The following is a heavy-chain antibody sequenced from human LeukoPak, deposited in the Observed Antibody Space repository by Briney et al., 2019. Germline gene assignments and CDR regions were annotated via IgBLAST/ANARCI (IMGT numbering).Heavy chain of an antibody. CDR3: AKGLGGYDYIWGSYRTFDY. J-gene: IGHJ4*02. D-gene: IGHD3-16*02. V-gene: IGHV3-23*01. CDR2: ISGSGGST. CDR1: GVTFSSYA. Sequence: GVSLRLSCAASGVTFSSYAMSWVRQAPGKGLEWVSAISGSGGSTYYADSVKGRFTISRDNSKNTLYLQMNSLRAEDTAVYYCAKGLGGYDYIWGSYRTFDYWGQGTLVTVSS.